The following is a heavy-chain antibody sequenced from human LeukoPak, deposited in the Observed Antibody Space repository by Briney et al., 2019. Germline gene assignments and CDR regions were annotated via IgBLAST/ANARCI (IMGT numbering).Heavy chain of an antibody. CDR1: GGSISSGGYY. CDR3: ARDVTGGSYFDY. D-gene: IGHD1-26*01. V-gene: IGHV4-31*03. CDR2: MYYSGTT. J-gene: IGHJ4*02. Sequence: SETLSLTCTVSGGSISSGGYYWSWIRQHPGKGLEWIGYMYYSGTTYYNPSLKSRVTMSVDTSKNQLSLKLISATAADTAVYYCARDVTGGSYFDYWGQGTLVTVSS.